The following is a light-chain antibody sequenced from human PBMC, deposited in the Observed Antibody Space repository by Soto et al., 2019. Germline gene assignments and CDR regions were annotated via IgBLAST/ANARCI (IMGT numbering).Light chain of an antibody. CDR1: QSVSSD. CDR3: QQYNQWPLT. CDR2: GVS. Sequence: EIVMTQSPATLSVSPGERATLSCRASQSVSSDLAWYQQRPGQAPRLLIYGVSTKATGIPARFSGGGFGTDFTLTISSLQSEDFAVYYCQQYNQWPLTFGGGTQVEIK. V-gene: IGKV3-15*01. J-gene: IGKJ4*01.